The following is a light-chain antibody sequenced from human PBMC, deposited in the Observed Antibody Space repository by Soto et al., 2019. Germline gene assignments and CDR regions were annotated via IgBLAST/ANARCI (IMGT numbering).Light chain of an antibody. CDR2: GAS. J-gene: IGKJ1*01. Sequence: ESSVTKAEDNRSLAPGVGATRCSRASQSVSSNYLAWYQQKPGQAPRLLIYGASNRATGMPDRFSGSGSGTDLTLIISRLEPEDFAVYYCQEYGSSGMFGQGTKVDIK. V-gene: IGKV3-20*01. CDR3: QEYGSSGM. CDR1: QSVSSNY.